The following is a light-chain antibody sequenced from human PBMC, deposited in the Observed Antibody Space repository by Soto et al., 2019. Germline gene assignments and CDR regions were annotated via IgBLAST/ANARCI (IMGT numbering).Light chain of an antibody. J-gene: IGKJ4*01. Sequence: DIQMTQSPSSLSASLGDRVTISCRASQNIDNYLNWYQQKPGKAPKLLIYATSTLQNGVPSRFRGRGSGTEVTRTISSLQAEDFATYFCQESYASPAVSFGGGTKVEIK. CDR2: ATS. V-gene: IGKV1-39*01. CDR3: QESYASPAVS. CDR1: QNIDNY.